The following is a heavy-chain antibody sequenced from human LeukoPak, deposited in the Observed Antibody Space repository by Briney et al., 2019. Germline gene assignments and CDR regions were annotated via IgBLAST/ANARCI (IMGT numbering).Heavy chain of an antibody. CDR1: GFTFTSYW. J-gene: IGHJ4*02. D-gene: IGHD1-1*01. V-gene: IGHV3-7*01. CDR3: AREDGTFDY. Sequence: PGGSPRLSCAASGFTFTSYWMNWVRQAPGKGLEWVANIKPDGDTYYVDSAKGRFTISRDNAKNSLYLQMNSLRAEDTAVYYCAREDGTFDYWGQGALVTVSS. CDR2: IKPDGDT.